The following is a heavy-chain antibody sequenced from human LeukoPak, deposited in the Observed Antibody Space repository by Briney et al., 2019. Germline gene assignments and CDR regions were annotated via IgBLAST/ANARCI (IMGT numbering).Heavy chain of an antibody. V-gene: IGHV4-39*07. CDR2: IYYSGST. D-gene: IGHD1/OR15-1a*01. CDR1: GGSISSSFYY. J-gene: IGHJ5*02. CDR3: ARDQITGTIDP. Sequence: SETLSLTCTVSGGSISSSFYYWGWIRQPPGKGLEWIGSIYYSGSTYYNPSLKSRVTMSVDTSKNQFSLKLSSVTAADTAVYYCARDQITGTIDPWGQGTLVTVSS.